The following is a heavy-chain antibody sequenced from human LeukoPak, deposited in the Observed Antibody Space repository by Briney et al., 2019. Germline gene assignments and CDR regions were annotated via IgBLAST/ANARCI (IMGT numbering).Heavy chain of an antibody. D-gene: IGHD2-8*01. J-gene: IGHJ4*02. CDR1: GFTFSSYS. CDR3: AREGTPSTNGVWSYDY. V-gene: IGHV3-21*01. Sequence: GGSLRLSCAASGFTFSSYSMNWVRQAPGKGLEWVSSISSSSSYIYYADSVKGRFTISRDNAKNSLYLQMNSLRAEDTAVYYCAREGTPSTNGVWSYDYWGQGTLVTVSS. CDR2: ISSSSSYI.